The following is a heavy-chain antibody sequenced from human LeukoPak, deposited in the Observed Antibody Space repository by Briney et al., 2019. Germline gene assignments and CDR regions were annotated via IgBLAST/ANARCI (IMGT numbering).Heavy chain of an antibody. CDR2: ISGSGAST. D-gene: IGHD1-26*01. J-gene: IGHJ4*02. CDR3: AKDVGKWESLHFFDY. Sequence: PGGSLRLSCAASGFTFSGYAMSWVRQAPGKGLEWISGISGSGASTYYADSVTGRFTISRDNSRNTLYLQMNSLRGDDTAVYYCAKDVGKWESLHFFDYWGQGTLVTVSS. CDR1: GFTFSGYA. V-gene: IGHV3-23*01.